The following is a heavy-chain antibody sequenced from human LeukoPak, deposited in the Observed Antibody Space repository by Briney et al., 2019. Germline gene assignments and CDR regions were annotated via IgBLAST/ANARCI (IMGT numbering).Heavy chain of an antibody. CDR3: ARHEVGGDSSSGYEYYYYMDV. CDR1: GYTFTNYW. Sequence: GESPKISCKASGYTFTNYWIGWVRQMPGKDLEWMGIIYPEDSDTKYSPSFQGQVTISVDESTSTAYLQWSSLKASDTAIYYCARHEVGGDSSSGYEYYYYMDVWGKGTAVTVSS. V-gene: IGHV5-51*01. CDR2: IYPEDSDT. J-gene: IGHJ6*03. D-gene: IGHD3-3*01.